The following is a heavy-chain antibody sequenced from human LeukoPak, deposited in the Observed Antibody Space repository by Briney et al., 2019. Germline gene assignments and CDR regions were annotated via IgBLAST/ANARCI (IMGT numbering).Heavy chain of an antibody. Sequence: GGSLRLSCAASGFTFSSYWMHWVRQTPGKGLLWVSRIHPDGSTTAYADSVKGRFTISRDNAKNSLYLQMNSLRAEDTAVYYCARDRILSQGVDYWGQGTLVTVSS. CDR3: ARDRILSQGVDY. J-gene: IGHJ4*02. CDR1: GFTFSSYW. CDR2: IHPDGSTT. D-gene: IGHD3-10*01. V-gene: IGHV3-74*01.